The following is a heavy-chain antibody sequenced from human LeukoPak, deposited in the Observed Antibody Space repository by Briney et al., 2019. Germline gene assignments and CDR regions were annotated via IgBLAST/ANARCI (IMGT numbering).Heavy chain of an antibody. Sequence: GGSLRLSCAASGVTFSGYSMNWVRQAPGKGLEWVSAITATSLHIYYADSVKGRFTISRDNAKNSLYLQMNSLRVEDTAVYYCAKGRGTFGAIISDAFDVWGHGTMVIVSS. J-gene: IGHJ3*01. CDR2: ITATSLHI. V-gene: IGHV3-21*04. CDR3: AKGRGTFGAIISDAFDV. D-gene: IGHD3-3*01. CDR1: GVTFSGYS.